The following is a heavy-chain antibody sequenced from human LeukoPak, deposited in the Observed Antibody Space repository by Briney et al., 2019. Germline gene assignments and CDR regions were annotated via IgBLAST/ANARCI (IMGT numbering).Heavy chain of an antibody. V-gene: IGHV4-34*01. CDR2: INHSGST. CDR3: AGGRGYSRGWYYFDY. D-gene: IGHD6-19*01. J-gene: IGHJ4*02. Sequence: SETLSLTCAVYGGSFSGYYWSWIRQPPGKGLEWIGEINHSGSTNYNPSLKSRVTISVDTSKNQFSLKLSSVTAADTAVYYCAGGRGYSRGWYYFDYWGQGTLVNVS. CDR1: GGSFSGYY.